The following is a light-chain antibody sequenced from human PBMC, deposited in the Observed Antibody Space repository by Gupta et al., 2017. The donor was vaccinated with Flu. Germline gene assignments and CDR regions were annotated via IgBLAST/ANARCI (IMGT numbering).Light chain of an antibody. CDR3: LIMYGNAWV. V-gene: IGLV7-43*01. J-gene: IGLJ3*02. CDR2: KTD. Sequence: QTVVTQEPSLTVSPGWTVTLTCASSAGAVISDYYPNWFQQKAGQAPRALIYKTDNKHSWTPARFSGSLLGGKAALTLSGAQPEDEADYYCLIMYGNAWVFGGGTKLTVL. CDR1: AGAVISDYY.